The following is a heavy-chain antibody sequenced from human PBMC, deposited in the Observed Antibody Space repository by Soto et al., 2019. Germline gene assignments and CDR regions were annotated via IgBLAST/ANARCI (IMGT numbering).Heavy chain of an antibody. CDR1: GFTFTSSA. CDR3: AAADPIYSSYDYYYGMDV. D-gene: IGHD4-4*01. CDR2: IVVGSGNT. V-gene: IGHV1-58*01. Sequence: GASVKVSCKASGFTFTSSAVQWVRQARGQRLEWIGWIVVGSGNTNYAQKFQERVTITRDMSTSTAYMELSSLRSEDTAVYYCAAADPIYSSYDYYYGMDVWGQGTTVTVSS. J-gene: IGHJ6*02.